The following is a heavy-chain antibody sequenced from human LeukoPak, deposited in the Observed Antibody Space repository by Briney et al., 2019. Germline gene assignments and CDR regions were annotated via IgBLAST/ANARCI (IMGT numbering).Heavy chain of an antibody. CDR1: GNSISSGYY. CDR2: IYHSGST. V-gene: IGHV4-38-2*02. CDR3: ARVDGGSYAYG. D-gene: IGHD1-26*01. Sequence: NPSETLSLTCSVSGNSISSGYYWGWIRQPPGKGLEWIGSIYHSGSTYYNPSLKSRVTISVDTSKNQFSLKLSSVTAADTAVYYCARVDGGSYAYGWGQGTLVTVSS. J-gene: IGHJ4*02.